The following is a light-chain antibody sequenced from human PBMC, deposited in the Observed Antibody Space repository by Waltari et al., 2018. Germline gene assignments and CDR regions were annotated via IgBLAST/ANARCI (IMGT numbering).Light chain of an antibody. V-gene: IGKV2-30*01. CDR3: MQGTNWPYT. CDR1: QSVVYSDGNTY. Sequence: DVVMTQSPLSLPVTLGQPASISCRSSQSVVYSDGNTYGNWFQQRPGQSPRRLIYKVSTRDTGVPDRFSGSASGTDFTLTISRVEAEDVGVYYCMQGTNWPYTFGQGTKLEIK. J-gene: IGKJ2*01. CDR2: KVS.